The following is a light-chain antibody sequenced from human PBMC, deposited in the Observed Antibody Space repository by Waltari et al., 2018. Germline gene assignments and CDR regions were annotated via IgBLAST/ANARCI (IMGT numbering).Light chain of an antibody. CDR3: QQSYSTPWT. CDR2: AAS. Sequence: DIQMTQSPSSLSASVGDRISIPCRASQRISSYLNWYQQKPGKTPKLLIYAASSLESGVPSRLSGSGSGTDFTLTISSLQPEDFATYYCQQSYSTPWTFGQGTKVEIK. CDR1: QRISSY. V-gene: IGKV1-39*01. J-gene: IGKJ1*01.